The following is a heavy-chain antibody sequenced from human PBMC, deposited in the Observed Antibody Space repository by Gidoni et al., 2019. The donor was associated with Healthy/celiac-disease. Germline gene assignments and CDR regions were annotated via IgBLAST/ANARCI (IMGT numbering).Heavy chain of an antibody. D-gene: IGHD2-2*02. CDR2: ISSSGSTI. CDR3: AIDSYCSSTSCYTWYYYYYGMDV. Sequence: APGKGLEWVSYISSSGSTIYYADSVKGRFNISRDNAKNSLYLQMNSLRAEDTAVYYCAIDSYCSSTSCYTWYYYYYGMDVWGQGTTVTVSS. V-gene: IGHV3-48*03. J-gene: IGHJ6*02.